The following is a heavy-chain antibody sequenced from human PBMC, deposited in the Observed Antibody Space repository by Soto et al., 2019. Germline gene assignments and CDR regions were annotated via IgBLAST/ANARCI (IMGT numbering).Heavy chain of an antibody. CDR2: IWYDGSNK. J-gene: IGHJ6*02. CDR1: GFTFSSYG. V-gene: IGHV3-33*01. Sequence: GGSLRLSCAASGFTFSSYGMHWVRQAPGKGLEWVAVIWYDGSNKYYADSVKGRFTISRDNSKNTLYLQMNSLRAEDTAVYYCAREWAAGGDYYYGMDVWGQGTTVTVSS. CDR3: AREWAAGGDYYYGMDV. D-gene: IGHD6-13*01.